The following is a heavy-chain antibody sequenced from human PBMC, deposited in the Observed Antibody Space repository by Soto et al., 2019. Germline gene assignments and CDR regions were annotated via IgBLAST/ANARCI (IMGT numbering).Heavy chain of an antibody. CDR1: GGTFSSYA. Sequence: QVQLVQSGAEVKKPGSSVKVSCKASGGTFSSYAISWVRQAPGQGLEWMGGIIPIFGTANYAQKFQGRVTITADESTSTAYMELRSLRSEDTALYYCARDSVTGHEGRYYFDYWGQGTLVTVSS. CDR3: ARDSVTGHEGRYYFDY. D-gene: IGHD7-27*01. J-gene: IGHJ4*02. V-gene: IGHV1-69*01. CDR2: IIPIFGTA.